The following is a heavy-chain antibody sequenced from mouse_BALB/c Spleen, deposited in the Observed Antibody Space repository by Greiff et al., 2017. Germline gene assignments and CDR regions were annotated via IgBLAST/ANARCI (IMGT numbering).Heavy chain of an antibody. D-gene: IGHD2-4*01. CDR3: ARGYYDYDEYAMDY. J-gene: IGHJ4*01. CDR2: IWAGGST. Sequence: VMLVESGPGLVAPSQSLSITCTVSGFSLTSYGVHWVRQPPGKGLEWLGVIWAGGSTNYNSALMSRLSISKDNSKSQVFLKMNSLQTDDTAMYYCARGYYDYDEYAMDYWGQGTSVTVSS. CDR1: GFSLTSYG. V-gene: IGHV2-9*02.